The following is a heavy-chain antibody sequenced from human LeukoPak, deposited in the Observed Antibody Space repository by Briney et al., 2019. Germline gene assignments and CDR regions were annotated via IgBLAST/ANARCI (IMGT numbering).Heavy chain of an antibody. CDR1: GFTFSSYE. J-gene: IGHJ4*02. CDR2: ISSSGSTI. CDR3: VREYPDLFDY. V-gene: IGHV3-48*03. Sequence: GGSLRLSCAASGFTFSSYEMNWVRQTPGKGLEWVSYISSSGSTIYYADSVKGRFTISRDNAKNSLFLQMNSLRAEDTAVYYCVREYPDLFDYWGQGTLVTVSS.